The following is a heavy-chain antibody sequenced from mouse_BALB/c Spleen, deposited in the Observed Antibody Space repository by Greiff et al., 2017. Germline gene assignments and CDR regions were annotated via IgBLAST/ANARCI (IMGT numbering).Heavy chain of an antibody. V-gene: IGHV5-9-3*01. J-gene: IGHJ3*01. CDR3: AIIYDGYWGFAY. Sequence: EVKLVESGGGLVKPGGSLKLSCAASGFTFSSYAMSWVRQTPEKRLEWVATISSGGSYTYYPDSVKGRFTISRDNAKNTLYLQMSSLRSEDTAMYYCAIIYDGYWGFAYWGQGTLVTVSA. D-gene: IGHD2-3*01. CDR1: GFTFSSYA. CDR2: ISSGGSYT.